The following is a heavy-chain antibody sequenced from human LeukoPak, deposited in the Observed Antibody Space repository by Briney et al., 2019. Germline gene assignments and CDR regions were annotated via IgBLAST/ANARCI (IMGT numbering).Heavy chain of an antibody. D-gene: IGHD2-2*02. V-gene: IGHV3-30-3*01. CDR3: TSGGLLYENDAFDI. CDR2: ISYDGSNK. CDR1: GFTFSSYA. Sequence: PGRSLRLSCAASGFTFSSYAMHWVRQAPGKGLEWVAVISYDGSNKYYADSVKGRFTISRDNSKNTLYLQMNSLRAEDTAVYYCTSGGLLYENDAFDIWGQGTMVTLSS. J-gene: IGHJ3*02.